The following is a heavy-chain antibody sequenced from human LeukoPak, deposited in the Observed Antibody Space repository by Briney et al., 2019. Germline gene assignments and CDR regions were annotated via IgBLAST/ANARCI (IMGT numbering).Heavy chain of an antibody. CDR3: ARYRAFDI. J-gene: IGHJ3*02. CDR2: IYSSDT. Sequence: SETLSLTCAVYGGSFSGYYWSWIRQPPGRGLEWIGYIYSSDTDYNPSLKSRVTISVGTSKNQFSLKLSSVTAADTAVYYCARYRAFDIWGQGIMVTVSS. V-gene: IGHV4-59*01. CDR1: GGSFSGYY. D-gene: IGHD1-14*01.